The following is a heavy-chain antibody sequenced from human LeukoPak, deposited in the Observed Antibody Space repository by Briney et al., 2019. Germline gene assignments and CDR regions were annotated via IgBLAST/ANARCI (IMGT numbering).Heavy chain of an antibody. CDR3: ARDQYY. CDR1: GFTFSIYW. V-gene: IGHV3-7*01. Sequence: GGSLRLSCAASGFTFSIYWMSWVRQAPGKGLEWVANIKQDGSEKYYVDPVKGRFTISRDNAKNSLYLQMSSLRAEDTAVYYCARDQYYWGQGTLVTVSS. CDR2: IKQDGSEK. J-gene: IGHJ4*02.